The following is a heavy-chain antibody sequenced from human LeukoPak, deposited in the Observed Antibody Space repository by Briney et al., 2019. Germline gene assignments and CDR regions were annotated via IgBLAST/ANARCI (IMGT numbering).Heavy chain of an antibody. D-gene: IGHD4-17*01. V-gene: IGHV3-53*01. CDR2: IYSGGTT. CDR3: AKDVPSDYGHSVV. CDR1: GFALSNTY. Sequence: GRSLRLSCEASGFALSNTYMSWVRQAPGKGLEWVSIIYSGGTTYYTDSVKGRFTISRDNSKNTLYLQMNSLRVADTAMYYCAKDVPSDYGHSVVWGRGTLISVSS. J-gene: IGHJ2*01.